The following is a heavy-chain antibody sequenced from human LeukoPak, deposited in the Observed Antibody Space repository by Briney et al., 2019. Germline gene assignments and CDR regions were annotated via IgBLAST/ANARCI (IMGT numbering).Heavy chain of an antibody. CDR2: INSDGSST. CDR1: GFTFSSYW. CDR3: AKDLYSGYGGRVDY. D-gene: IGHD5-12*01. V-gene: IGHV3-74*01. Sequence: PGGSLRLSCAASGFTFSSYWMHWVRQAPGKGLVWVSRINSDGSSTSYADSVKGRFTISRDNAKNTLYLQMNSLRAEDPAVYYCAKDLYSGYGGRVDYWGQGTLVTVSS. J-gene: IGHJ4*02.